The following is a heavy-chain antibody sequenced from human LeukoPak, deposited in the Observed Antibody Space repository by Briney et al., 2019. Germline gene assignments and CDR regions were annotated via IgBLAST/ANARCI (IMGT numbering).Heavy chain of an antibody. D-gene: IGHD3-22*01. CDR2: ISAYNGNT. CDR1: GYTFTSYG. Sequence: ASVKVSCKASGYTFTSYGISWVRQAPGQGLEWMGWISAYNGNTNYAQKLQGRVTMTTDTSTSTAYMELRSLRSDDTAVYYCARVELRDSCRFAWFDPWGQGTLVTVSS. CDR3: ARVELRDSCRFAWFDP. J-gene: IGHJ5*02. V-gene: IGHV1-18*01.